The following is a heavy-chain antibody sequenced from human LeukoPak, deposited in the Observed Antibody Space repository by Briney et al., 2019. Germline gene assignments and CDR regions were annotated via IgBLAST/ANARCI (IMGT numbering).Heavy chain of an antibody. J-gene: IGHJ5*02. CDR1: GFSLSTSGVG. CDR3: AHRRGLGTYYDILTRHMNWFDP. D-gene: IGHD3-9*01. CDR2: IYWDDDK. Sequence: SGPTLVNPTQTLTLTCTFSGFSLSTSGVGVGWIRQPPGKALEWLALIYWDDDKRYSPSLKSRLTITKDTSKNQVVLTMTNMDPVDTATYYCAHRRGLGTYYDILTRHMNWFDPWGQGTLVTVSS. V-gene: IGHV2-5*02.